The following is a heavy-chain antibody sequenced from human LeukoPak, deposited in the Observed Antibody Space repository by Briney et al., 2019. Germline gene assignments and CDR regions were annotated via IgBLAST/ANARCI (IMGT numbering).Heavy chain of an antibody. D-gene: IGHD3-22*01. CDR2: ISSSSSTI. CDR3: ARGVYDSTGYYQY. CDR1: GFTFSSYS. Sequence: PGGSLRLSCAASGFTFSSYSMNWVRQAPGKGLEWVSYISSSSSTIYYADSVKGRFTISRDNAKNSLYLQMNSLRAEDTAVYYCARGVYDSTGYYQYWGQGTLVTVSS. V-gene: IGHV3-48*01. J-gene: IGHJ4*02.